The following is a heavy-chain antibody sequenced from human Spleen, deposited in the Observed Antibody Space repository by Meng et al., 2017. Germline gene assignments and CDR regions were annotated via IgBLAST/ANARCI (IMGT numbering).Heavy chain of an antibody. V-gene: IGHV4-34*01. CDR2: VNHIGNT. Sequence: RFQRWGAGLLKPSETLSLTCVVYGGSFSGYYWSWIRQPPGKGREWIGEVNHIGNTNYNPSLKSRVTISVDTSKNQFSLNLSSVTAADTAVYYCAIGTPVVTPRWLDYWGQGTLVTVSS. J-gene: IGHJ4*02. CDR3: AIGTPVVTPRWLDY. CDR1: GGSFSGYY. D-gene: IGHD4-23*01.